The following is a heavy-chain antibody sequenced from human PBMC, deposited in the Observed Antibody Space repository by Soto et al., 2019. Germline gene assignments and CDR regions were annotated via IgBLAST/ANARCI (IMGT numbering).Heavy chain of an antibody. CDR3: AKIGTYDSSGYYYPGYFDY. CDR1: GFTFSSYG. J-gene: IGHJ4*02. V-gene: IGHV3-30*18. CDR2: ISYDGST. D-gene: IGHD3-22*01. Sequence: PGGSLRLSCAASGFTFSSYGMHWVRQAPGKGLEWVAVISYDGSTYYADSVKGRFTISRDNSKNTLYLQMNSLRAEDTAVYYCAKIGTYDSSGYYYPGYFDYWGQGTLVTVSS.